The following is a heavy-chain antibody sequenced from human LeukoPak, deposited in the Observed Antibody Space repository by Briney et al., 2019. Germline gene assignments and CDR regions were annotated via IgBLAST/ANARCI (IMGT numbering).Heavy chain of an antibody. Sequence: KPSETLSLTCAVSGGSISSGGYSWSWIRQPPGKGLEWIGYIYHSGSTYYNPSLKSRVTISVDRSKNQFSLKLSSVTAADTAVYYCARAAFFPYYYDSSGPPGDAFDIWGQGTMVTVSS. J-gene: IGHJ3*02. V-gene: IGHV4-30-2*01. CDR1: GGSISSGGYS. CDR2: IYHSGST. D-gene: IGHD3-22*01. CDR3: ARAAFFPYYYDSSGPPGDAFDI.